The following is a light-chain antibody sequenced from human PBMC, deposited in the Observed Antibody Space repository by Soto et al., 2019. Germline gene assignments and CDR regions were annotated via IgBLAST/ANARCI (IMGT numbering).Light chain of an antibody. CDR2: ASS. CDR3: QQANSFPIT. CDR1: QDILSW. V-gene: IGKV1-12*01. J-gene: IGKJ3*01. Sequence: DIQMTQSPSSVSASVGDRVTITCRASQDILSWLAWYQQKPGEAPRLLIYASSNLQSGVPSRFSGSGSGTDFTLTISSLQPEDFATYYCQQANSFPITFGPWTRLDIK.